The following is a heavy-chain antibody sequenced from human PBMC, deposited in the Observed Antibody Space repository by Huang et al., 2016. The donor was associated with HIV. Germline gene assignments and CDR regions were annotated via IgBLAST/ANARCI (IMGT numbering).Heavy chain of an antibody. V-gene: IGHV3-23*01. CDR2: IRGSGHST. CDR3: AKDPSSPYGDSYFEQ. D-gene: IGHD4-17*01. J-gene: IGHJ4*02. CDR1: GFTLIDFA. Sequence: EVQLLESGGGLVQPGGSLRLSCAASGFTLIDFAMSWVRQAPGKGLEWVSAIRGSGHSTDYADSVKGRFTISRDKSKNTLYLQMNKLRVEDTAVYFCAKDPSSPYGDSYFEQWGQGTLVTVSP.